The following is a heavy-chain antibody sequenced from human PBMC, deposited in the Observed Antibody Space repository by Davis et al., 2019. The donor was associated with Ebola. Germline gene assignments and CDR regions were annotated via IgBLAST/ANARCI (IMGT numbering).Heavy chain of an antibody. CDR1: GGSIRSYY. D-gene: IGHD6-19*01. Sequence: MPSETLSLTCTVSGGSIRSYYWSWXXXPPRXXXXXXGSIYYSGSTNYNPSLKSRVTISVDTSKNQFSLKLSSVTAADTAVYFCARHPYSSGWAYWYFDLWGRGTLVTVSS. J-gene: IGHJ2*01. V-gene: IGHV4-59*08. CDR3: ARHPYSSGWAYWYFDL. CDR2: IYYSGST.